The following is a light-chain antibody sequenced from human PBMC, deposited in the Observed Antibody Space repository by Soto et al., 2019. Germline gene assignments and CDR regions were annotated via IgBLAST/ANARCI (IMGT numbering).Light chain of an antibody. J-gene: IGLJ1*01. V-gene: IGLV2-8*01. CDR3: SSYAGINNLGV. Sequence: QSVLTQPPSASGSPGQSVTISCTGTSSDVGGYKYVSWYQQHPGKAPKLMIFEVNKRPSGVPDRFSGSKSGNTASLTVFGLQAEDEADYYCSSYAGINNLGVFGTGTKVTVL. CDR1: SSDVGGYKY. CDR2: EVN.